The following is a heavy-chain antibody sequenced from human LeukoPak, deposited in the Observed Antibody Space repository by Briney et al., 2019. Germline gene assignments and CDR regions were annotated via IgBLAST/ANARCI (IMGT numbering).Heavy chain of an antibody. V-gene: IGHV3-23*01. D-gene: IGHD1-26*01. J-gene: IGHJ4*02. CDR2: ISDSGRT. Sequence: HLGGSLRLSCAASGFTLSSYGMNWVRQAPGKGLEWLSGISDSGRTYYADSAKGRFTISRDNSKNTLYLQMNSLRAEDTAFYYCAKPKVGGISESSFWGQGILVTVS. CDR3: AKPKVGGISESSF. CDR1: GFTLSSYG.